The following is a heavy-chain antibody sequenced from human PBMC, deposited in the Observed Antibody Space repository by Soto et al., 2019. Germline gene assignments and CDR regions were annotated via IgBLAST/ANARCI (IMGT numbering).Heavy chain of an antibody. J-gene: IGHJ4*02. CDR2: IYHRGNT. CDR1: GVTVSSDAYY. D-gene: IGHD3-16*02. V-gene: IGHV4-31*03. Sequence: SETLSLTCTVSGVTVSSDAYYWSWIRHPPGKGLEWIGNIYHRGNTYYSPSLKSRLVIGLDTSKNQFSLSLISVTAADTAVYFCARYRFSGNRWSKFDYWGQGTLVTVSS. CDR3: ARYRFSGNRWSKFDY.